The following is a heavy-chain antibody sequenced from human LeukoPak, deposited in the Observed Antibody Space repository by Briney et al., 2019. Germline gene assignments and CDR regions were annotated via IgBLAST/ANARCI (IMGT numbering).Heavy chain of an antibody. Sequence: SETLSLTCTVSGGSISSYYWSWIRQPPGKGLEWIGEINHSGSTNYNPSLKSRVTISVDTSKNQFSLKLSSVTAADTAVYYCARRHLKVVRVPNGAFDIWGQGTMVTVSS. J-gene: IGHJ3*02. V-gene: IGHV4-34*01. D-gene: IGHD3-22*01. CDR1: GGSISSYY. CDR2: INHSGST. CDR3: ARRHLKVVRVPNGAFDI.